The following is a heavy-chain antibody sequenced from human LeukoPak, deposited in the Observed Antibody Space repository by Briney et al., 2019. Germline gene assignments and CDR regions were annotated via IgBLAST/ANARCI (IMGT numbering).Heavy chain of an antibody. CDR2: VNPEDGET. Sequence: ASVRVSCKVSGYTLTELSIHWVRQAPGKGLEWMGGVNPEDGETIYAQKFQGRVTMTEDTPIDTTYMEVSSLRSEDTAVYFCAIAQNWKAGWFDPWGQGTLVTVSS. V-gene: IGHV1-24*01. CDR1: GYTLTELS. D-gene: IGHD1-1*01. J-gene: IGHJ5*02. CDR3: AIAQNWKAGWFDP.